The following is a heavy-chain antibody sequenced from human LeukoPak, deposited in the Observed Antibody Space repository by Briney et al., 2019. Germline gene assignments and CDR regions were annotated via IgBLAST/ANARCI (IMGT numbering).Heavy chain of an antibody. CDR1: GGSISSYY. CDR3: GSGSYYFDY. CDR2: IYYSGST. Sequence: SETLSLTRTVSGGSISSYYWSWIRQPPGKGLEWIGYIYYSGSTKYNPSLKSRVTISVDTSKNQFSLKLSSVTAADTAVYYCGSGSYYFDYWGQGTLVTVST. D-gene: IGHD3-10*01. J-gene: IGHJ4*02. V-gene: IGHV4-59*08.